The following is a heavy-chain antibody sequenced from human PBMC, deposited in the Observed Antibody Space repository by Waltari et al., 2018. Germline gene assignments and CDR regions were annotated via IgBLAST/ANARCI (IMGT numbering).Heavy chain of an antibody. J-gene: IGHJ4*02. D-gene: IGHD3-10*01. Sequence: QLQLQESGPGLVKPSETLSLTCTVSGGSISSSSYYWGWIRQPPGKGLEWNGSIYYSGSTYYNPALKSRVTISVDTSKNQFSLKLNSVTPEDTAVYYCARILGPLRGVVAYFDYWGQGTLVTVSS. V-gene: IGHV4-39*07. CDR2: IYYSGST. CDR1: GGSISSSSYY. CDR3: ARILGPLRGVVAYFDY.